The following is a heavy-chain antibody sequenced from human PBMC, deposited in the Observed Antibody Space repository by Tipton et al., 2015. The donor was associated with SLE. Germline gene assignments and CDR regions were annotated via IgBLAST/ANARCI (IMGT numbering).Heavy chain of an antibody. CDR1: GDSISSGGYS. CDR3: ARVLTVAATHYYGMDV. V-gene: IGHV4-30-2*01. D-gene: IGHD1-14*01. CDR2: IYQSGST. J-gene: IGHJ6*02. Sequence: TLSLTCAVSGDSISSGGYSWNWIRQPPGKGLEWIGYIYQSGSTYYNPSLKSRVTISVDTSKNQFSLKLSSVTAADTAVYYCARVLTVAATHYYGMDVWGQGTTVTVSS.